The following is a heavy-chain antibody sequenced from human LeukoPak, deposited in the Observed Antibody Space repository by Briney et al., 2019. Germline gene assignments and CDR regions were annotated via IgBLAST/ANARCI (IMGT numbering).Heavy chain of an antibody. J-gene: IGHJ5*02. V-gene: IGHV3-23*01. D-gene: IGHD5-24*01. CDR1: QFTFSTYA. CDR2: ITASSGST. CDR3: VRGVGVSRFNYFDP. Sequence: GGSLRLSCTASQFTFSTYAMSWVRQSPGKGLEWVSGITASSGSTYYADSVKGRFTISRDNSKNTLFLQMNSLRDDDTAVYYCVRGVGVSRFNYFDPWGQGTLVVVSS.